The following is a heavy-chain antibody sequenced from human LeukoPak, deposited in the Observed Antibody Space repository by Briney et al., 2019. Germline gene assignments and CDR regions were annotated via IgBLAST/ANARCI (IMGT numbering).Heavy chain of an antibody. D-gene: IGHD3-10*01. J-gene: IGHJ6*02. V-gene: IGHV3-53*04. Sequence: PGGSLRLSCAASGFTVSSNYMSWVRQAPGKGLEWVSVIYSGGSTYYADSVKGRFTISRHNSKNTLYLQMNSLRAEDTAVYYCASRSLWFGALLHYYYYGMDVWGQGTTVTVSS. CDR2: IYSGGST. CDR3: ASRSLWFGALLHYYYYGMDV. CDR1: GFTVSSNY.